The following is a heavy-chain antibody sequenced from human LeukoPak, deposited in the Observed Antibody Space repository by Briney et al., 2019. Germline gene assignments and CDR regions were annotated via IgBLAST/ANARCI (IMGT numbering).Heavy chain of an antibody. CDR3: AKDTGQLWLKFDY. CDR2: ISSSSSYI. CDR1: GFTFSSYS. D-gene: IGHD5-18*01. J-gene: IGHJ4*02. V-gene: IGHV3-21*01. Sequence: GGSLRLSCAASGFTFSSYSMNWVRQAPGKGLEWVSSISSSSSYIYYADSVKGRFTISRDNAKNSLYLQMNSLRAEDTAVYYCAKDTGQLWLKFDYWGQGTLVTVSS.